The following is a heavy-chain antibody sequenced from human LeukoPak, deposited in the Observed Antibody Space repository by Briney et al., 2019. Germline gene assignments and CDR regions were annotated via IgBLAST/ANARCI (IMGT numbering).Heavy chain of an antibody. CDR3: TRSDYYDSSGYYDAFDI. D-gene: IGHD3-22*01. CDR1: GFTFSGSA. CDR2: IRSKANSYAT. Sequence: GGSLRLSCAASGFTFSGSAMHWVRQASGKGLEWVGRIRSKANSYATAYAASVKGRFTISRDDSKNTAYLQMNSLKTEDTAVCYCTRSDYYDSSGYYDAFDIWGQGTMVTVSS. V-gene: IGHV3-73*01. J-gene: IGHJ3*02.